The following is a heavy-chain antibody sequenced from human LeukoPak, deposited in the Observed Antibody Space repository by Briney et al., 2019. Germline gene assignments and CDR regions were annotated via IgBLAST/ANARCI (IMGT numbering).Heavy chain of an antibody. V-gene: IGHV3-64D*09. J-gene: IGHJ4*02. Sequence: GGSLRLSCSASGFTFSSYAMHWVRQAPGKGLEYVSAISSNGGSTYYADSVKGRFTISRDNSKNTLYLQMSSLRAEDTAMYYCVKGVVVPAAMITPFDYWGQGTLVTVSS. CDR3: VKGVVVPAAMITPFDY. CDR1: GFTFSSYA. CDR2: ISSNGGST. D-gene: IGHD2-2*01.